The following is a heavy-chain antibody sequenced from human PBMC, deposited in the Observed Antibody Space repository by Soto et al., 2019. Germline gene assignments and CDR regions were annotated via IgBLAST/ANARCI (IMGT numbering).Heavy chain of an antibody. CDR1: GYTFTIYG. V-gene: IGHV1-2*04. CDR2: INPNSGGT. D-gene: IGHD3-22*01. Sequence: GASVKVSCKASGYTFTIYGISWVRQAPGQGLEWMGWINPNSGGTNYAQKFQGWVTMTRDTSISTAYMELRRLRSDDTAVYYCATTRKYYYDSSGYDAFDIWGQGTMVTVSS. CDR3: ATTRKYYYDSSGYDAFDI. J-gene: IGHJ3*02.